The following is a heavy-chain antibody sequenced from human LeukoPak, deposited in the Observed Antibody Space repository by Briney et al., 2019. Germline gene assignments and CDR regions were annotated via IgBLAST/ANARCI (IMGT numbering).Heavy chain of an antibody. D-gene: IGHD3-9*01. J-gene: IGHJ3*02. Sequence: RSGGSLRLSCAASGFTFSSYWMHWVRQAPGKGLVWVSRINSDGSSTSYADSVKGRFTISRDNAKDTLYLQMNSLRAEDTAVYYCARGGYDILTGTDAFDIWGQGTMVTVSS. V-gene: IGHV3-74*01. CDR1: GFTFSSYW. CDR3: ARGGYDILTGTDAFDI. CDR2: INSDGSST.